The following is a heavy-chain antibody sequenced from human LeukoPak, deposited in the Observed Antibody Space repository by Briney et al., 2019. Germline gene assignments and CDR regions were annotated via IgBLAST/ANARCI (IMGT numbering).Heavy chain of an antibody. V-gene: IGHV4-34*01. Sequence: SETLSLTCAVFGGSFSGYYWNWIRQPPGKGLEWIGQINPSRNTNYNPSLKSRVTISVDTSKNQFSLKLSSVTAADTAVYYCASSARRRNWFDPRGQGTLVTVSS. CDR1: GGSFSGYY. J-gene: IGHJ5*02. CDR3: ASSARRRNWFDP. CDR2: INPSRNT.